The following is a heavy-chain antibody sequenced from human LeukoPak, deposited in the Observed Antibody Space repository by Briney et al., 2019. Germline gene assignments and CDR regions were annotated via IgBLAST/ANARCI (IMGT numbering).Heavy chain of an antibody. Sequence: GGSLRLSCAASGFTFSSYGMHWVRQAPGKGLEWVAFIRYDGSNKYYADSVKGRFTISRDNSKNTLYLQMNSLRAEDTAVYYCANLLGYCSSTSCGHDYWGQGTLVTVSS. V-gene: IGHV3-30*02. CDR3: ANLLGYCSSTSCGHDY. J-gene: IGHJ4*02. CDR1: GFTFSSYG. D-gene: IGHD2-2*01. CDR2: IRYDGSNK.